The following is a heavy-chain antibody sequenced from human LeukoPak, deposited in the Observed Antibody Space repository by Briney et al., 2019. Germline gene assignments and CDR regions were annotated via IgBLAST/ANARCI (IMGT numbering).Heavy chain of an antibody. J-gene: IGHJ1*01. D-gene: IGHD6-13*01. CDR3: AKDPSSSWSNEYFQH. CDR2: INGNGDST. V-gene: IGHV3-23*01. CDR1: GFTFYNYA. Sequence: AGGSLRLSCAASGFTFYNYAMGWVRQAPGKGLEWISAINGNGDSTDYADSVKGRFTISRDNSKNTLYLQMNSLRAEDTAVYYCAKDPSSSWSNEYFQHWGQGTLVTVSS.